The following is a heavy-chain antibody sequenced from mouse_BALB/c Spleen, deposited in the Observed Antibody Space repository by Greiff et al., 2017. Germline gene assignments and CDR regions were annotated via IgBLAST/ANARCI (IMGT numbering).Heavy chain of an antibody. CDR2: ISSGGST. V-gene: IGHV5-6-5*01. CDR3: ARGSTISYAMDY. J-gene: IGHJ4*01. Sequence: DVQLVESGGGLVKPGGSLKLSCAASGFTFSSYAMSWVRQTPEKRLEWVASISSGGSTYYPDSVKGRFTISRDNARNILYLQMSSLRSEDTAMYYCARGSTISYAMDYWGQGTSVTVSS. CDR1: GFTFSSYA.